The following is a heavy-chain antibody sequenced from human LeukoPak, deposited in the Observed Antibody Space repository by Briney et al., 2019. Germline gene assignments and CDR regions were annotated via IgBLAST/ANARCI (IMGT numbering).Heavy chain of an antibody. CDR1: GGSLSSYY. CDR3: ARDLEMATITDFDY. Sequence: SEALSLTCSVSGGSLSSYYWGWIRQTPEKGLEWIGYIYYSGSTNYNSSLKSRVSISVDTSKNQFSLTLRSVTAADTAVYYCARDLEMATITDFDYWGQGTLVTVSS. CDR2: IYYSGST. J-gene: IGHJ4*02. V-gene: IGHV4-59*01. D-gene: IGHD5-24*01.